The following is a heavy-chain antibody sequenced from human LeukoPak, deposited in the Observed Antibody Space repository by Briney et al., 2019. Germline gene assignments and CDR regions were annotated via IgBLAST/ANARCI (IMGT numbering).Heavy chain of an antibody. CDR3: ARQEGGIVGPY. V-gene: IGHV3-48*04. CDR2: ISSSSSTI. D-gene: IGHD1-26*01. CDR1: GFTFSSYS. Sequence: GGSLRLSCAASGFTFSSYSMNWVRQAPGKGLEWVSYISSSSSTIYYADSVKGRFTISRDNAKNSLYLQMNSLRAEDTAVYYCARQEGGIVGPYWGQGTLVTVSS. J-gene: IGHJ4*02.